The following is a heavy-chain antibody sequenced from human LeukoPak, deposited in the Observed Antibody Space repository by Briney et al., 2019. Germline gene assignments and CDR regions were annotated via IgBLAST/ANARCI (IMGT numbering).Heavy chain of an antibody. CDR1: GGSISSGGYY. CDR3: AGGYSGYGKYWFDP. Sequence: SETLSLTCTVSGGSISSGGYYWRWIRQHPGKGLEWIGYIYYSGSTYYNPSLKSPVTISVDTSKNQFSLKLSSVTAADTAVYYCAGGYSGYGKYWFDPWGQGTLVTVSS. V-gene: IGHV4-31*01. D-gene: IGHD5-12*01. CDR2: IYYSGST. J-gene: IGHJ5*02.